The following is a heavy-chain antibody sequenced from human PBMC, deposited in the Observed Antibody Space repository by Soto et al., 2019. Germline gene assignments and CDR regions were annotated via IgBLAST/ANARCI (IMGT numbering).Heavy chain of an antibody. J-gene: IGHJ5*02. CDR2: IYYSGST. V-gene: IGHV4-31*03. CDR3: ARVAADIATWLDP. D-gene: IGHD5-12*01. Sequence: PSETLSLTCTVSGGSISSGGYYWSWIRQHPGKGLEWIGYIYYSGSTYYNPSLKSRVTISVDTSKNQFSLKLNSVTAADTAVYYCARVAADIATWLDPWGEGTLVTVSS. CDR1: GGSISSGGYY.